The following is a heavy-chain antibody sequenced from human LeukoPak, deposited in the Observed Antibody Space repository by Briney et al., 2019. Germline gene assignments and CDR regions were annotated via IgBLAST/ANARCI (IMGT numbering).Heavy chain of an antibody. V-gene: IGHV3-21*01. D-gene: IGHD4-23*01. CDR2: ISSSSSYI. CDR3: ASLLSSYGGNLR. Sequence: PGGSVRLSCAASGFTFSSYSMNWVRQAPGKGLEWVSSISSSSSYIYYADSVKGRFTISRDNAKNSLYLQMNSLRAEDTAVYYCASLLSSYGGNLRGGQGTLVTVSS. J-gene: IGHJ4*02. CDR1: GFTFSSYS.